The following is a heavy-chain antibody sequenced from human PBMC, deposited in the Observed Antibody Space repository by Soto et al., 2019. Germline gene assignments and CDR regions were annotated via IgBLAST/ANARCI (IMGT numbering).Heavy chain of an antibody. J-gene: IGHJ6*02. Sequence: PLETLSITCGVYGGSFSCYYVSWIRQPPGKGLEWIGEINHSGSTNYNPSLKSRVTISVDTSKNQFSLKLSSVTAADTAVYYCARGGPRITIFGVVIRDYYGMDVWGQGTTVTVSS. CDR3: ARGGPRITIFGVVIRDYYGMDV. CDR1: GGSFSCYY. V-gene: IGHV4-34*01. CDR2: INHSGST. D-gene: IGHD3-3*01.